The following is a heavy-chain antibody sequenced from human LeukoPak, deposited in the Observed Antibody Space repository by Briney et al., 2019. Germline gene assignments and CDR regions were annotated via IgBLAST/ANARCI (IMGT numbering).Heavy chain of an antibody. CDR2: RKQDGSEK. CDR1: GFTFSSYW. V-gene: IGHV3-7*01. D-gene: IGHD3-22*01. J-gene: IGHJ6*03. Sequence: GGSLRLSCAASGFTFSSYWMSWVRQAPGKGLEWVANRKQDGSEKYYVDSVKGRFTISRDNAKNSLYLQMNSLRAEDTAVYYCARDLDGYYYDSSGYYYLNYYYMDVWGKGTTVTVSS. CDR3: ARDLDGYYYDSSGYYYLNYYYMDV.